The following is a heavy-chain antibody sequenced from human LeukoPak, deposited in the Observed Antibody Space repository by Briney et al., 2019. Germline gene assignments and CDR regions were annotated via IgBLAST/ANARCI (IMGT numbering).Heavy chain of an antibody. Sequence: PGGSLRLSCAASGFTFSDYYMSWIRQAPGKGLEWVSYISTGGNYIKDADSVKGRFTISRDNAKNSLFLRMSSLRVEDTAVYYCARDAPTVGVDYWGQGTLVTVSS. CDR2: ISTGGNYI. V-gene: IGHV3-11*05. CDR1: GFTFSDYY. CDR3: ARDAPTVGVDY. J-gene: IGHJ4*02.